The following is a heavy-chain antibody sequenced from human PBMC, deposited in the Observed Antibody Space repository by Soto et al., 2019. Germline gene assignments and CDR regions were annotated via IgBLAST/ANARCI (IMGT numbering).Heavy chain of an antibody. CDR3: ARLRTTVVTLLGYYFDY. V-gene: IGHV5-10-1*01. D-gene: IGHD4-17*01. CDR2: IDPSDSYT. Sequence: GESLKISCKGSGYSFTSYWISWVRQMPGKGLEWMGRIDPSDSYTNYSPSFQGHVTISADKSISTAYLQWSSLKASDTAMYYCARLRTTVVTLLGYYFDYWGHGTLVTVSS. J-gene: IGHJ4*01. CDR1: GYSFTSYW.